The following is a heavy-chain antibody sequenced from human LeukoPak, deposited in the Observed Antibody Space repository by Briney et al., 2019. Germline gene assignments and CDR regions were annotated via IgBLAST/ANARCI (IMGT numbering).Heavy chain of an antibody. D-gene: IGHD1-26*01. CDR3: VKDVGGSYAFDY. J-gene: IGHJ4*02. CDR2: INDNGGRT. Sequence: GGSLRPSCSASGFTFSRYAMHWVRQAPGKGLEYVSGINDNGGRTHYGDSVKGRFSISRDNSKNTLHLQMSTLRAEDTALYYCVKDVGGSYAFDYWGQGILVTVAS. V-gene: IGHV3-64D*09. CDR1: GFTFSRYA.